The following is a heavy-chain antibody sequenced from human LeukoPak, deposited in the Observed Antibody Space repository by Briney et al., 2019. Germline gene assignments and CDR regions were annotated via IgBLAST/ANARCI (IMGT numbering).Heavy chain of an antibody. CDR3: ARGLGTRGYSYYYMDV. CDR1: EFTFSSYG. CDR2: ISGSGGST. Sequence: GGSLRLSCAASEFTFSSYGMSWVRQAPGKGLEWVSSISGSGGSTQYADSVQGRFAISRDNSKNTLYLQMNSLRVEDTAVYYCARGLGTRGYSYYYMDVWGKGTTVTVSS. J-gene: IGHJ6*03. D-gene: IGHD3-16*01. V-gene: IGHV3-23*01.